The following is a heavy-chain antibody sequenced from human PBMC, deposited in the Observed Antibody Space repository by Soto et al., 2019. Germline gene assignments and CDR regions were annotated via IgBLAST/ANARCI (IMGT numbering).Heavy chain of an antibody. V-gene: IGHV1-18*01. CDR1: GYTFTSYG. Sequence: ASVKVSCKASGYTFTSYGISWVRQAPGQGLEWMGWISAYNGNTNYAQKLQGRVTMTTDTSTSTAYMELRSLRSDDTAVYYCARGLYYYDSSGYWFDYWGQGTLVTVSS. D-gene: IGHD3-22*01. CDR3: ARGLYYYDSSGYWFDY. J-gene: IGHJ4*02. CDR2: ISAYNGNT.